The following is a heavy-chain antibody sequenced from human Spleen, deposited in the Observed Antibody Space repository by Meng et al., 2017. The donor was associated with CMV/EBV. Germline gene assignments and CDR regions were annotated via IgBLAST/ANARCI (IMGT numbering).Heavy chain of an antibody. V-gene: IGHV3-7*01. Sequence: GESLKISCAASGFTFSSYWMSWVRQAPGKGLEWVANIKQDGSEKYYVDSVKGRFTISRDNAKNSLYLQMNSLRAEDTALYFCARDLAAVTAMVRYCYYGMDVWGQGTTVTVSS. CDR3: ARDLAAVTAMVRYCYYGMDV. CDR1: GFTFSSYW. J-gene: IGHJ6*02. CDR2: IKQDGSEK. D-gene: IGHD5-18*01.